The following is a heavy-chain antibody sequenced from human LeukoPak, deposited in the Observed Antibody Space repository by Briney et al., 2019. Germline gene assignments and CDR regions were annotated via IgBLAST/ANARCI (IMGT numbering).Heavy chain of an antibody. Sequence: GGSLRLSCAASGFTFSSYAMHWVRQAPGKGLEWVSGISDSVDSTHYADSVKGRFTISRDNSKNTLYLQMNSLRAEDTALYYCAKDLARIGARQSDYWGQGTLVTVSS. J-gene: IGHJ4*02. D-gene: IGHD6-6*01. CDR3: AKDLARIGARQSDY. CDR1: GFTFSSYA. V-gene: IGHV3-23*01. CDR2: ISDSVDST.